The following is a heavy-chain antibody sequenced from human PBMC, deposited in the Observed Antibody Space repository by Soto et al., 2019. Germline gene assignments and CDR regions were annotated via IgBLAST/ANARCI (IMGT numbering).Heavy chain of an antibody. Sequence: GSLRLSCASSGFTFNSYWLSWVRQAPGKGLEWVSNIKGDGSDTDYAEAVNFLGSXXGDNAKNSLYLQMNSLRAEDTAVYYCLKDYLGNWGQGTLVTVS. CDR2: IKGDGSDT. J-gene: IGHJ4*02. CDR3: LKDYLGN. V-gene: IGHV3-7*01. D-gene: IGHD7-27*01. CDR1: GFTFNSYW.